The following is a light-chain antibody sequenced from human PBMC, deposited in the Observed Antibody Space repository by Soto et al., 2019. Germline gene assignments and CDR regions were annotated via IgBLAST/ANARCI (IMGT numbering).Light chain of an antibody. V-gene: IGLV2-14*01. CDR2: EVS. CDR1: SSDVGAYNY. J-gene: IGLJ2*01. CDR3: KSYTSSNTLV. Sequence: QSALTQPASVSGSPGQSITISCTGTSSDVGAYNYVSWYQQHPGKAPKLLIFEVSDRPSGVSNRFSGSKSGTTASLTISGLQAEDEADYYCKSYTSSNTLVFGGGTKLTVL.